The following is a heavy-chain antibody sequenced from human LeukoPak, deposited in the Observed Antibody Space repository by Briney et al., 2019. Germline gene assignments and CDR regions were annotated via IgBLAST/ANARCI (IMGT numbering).Heavy chain of an antibody. J-gene: IGHJ3*02. Sequence: SETLSLTCAVYGGSFSGYYWSWIRQPPGKGLEWIGEINHSGSTNYNPSLKSRVTISVDTSKNQFSLKLSSVTAADTAVYYCANHPDYCGGDCPNDAFDIWGQGTMVTVSS. CDR3: ANHPDYCGGDCPNDAFDI. D-gene: IGHD2-21*02. CDR1: GGSFSGYY. CDR2: INHSGST. V-gene: IGHV4-34*01.